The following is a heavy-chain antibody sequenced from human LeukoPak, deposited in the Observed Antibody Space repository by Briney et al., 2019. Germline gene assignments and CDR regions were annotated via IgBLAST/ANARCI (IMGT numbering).Heavy chain of an antibody. CDR3: ARFSEYYHSSVHYLDY. J-gene: IGHJ4*02. CDR2: IYYSGST. Sequence: PSETLSLTCAVSGVSITRYYWTWIRQPPGKGLEYIAYIYYSGSTSYNPSLKSRVTMSVDTSRNQFFLRLSSVTAADTAVYYCARFSEYYHSSVHYLDYWGQGTLVSVSS. V-gene: IGHV4-59*01. CDR1: GVSITRYY. D-gene: IGHD3-22*01.